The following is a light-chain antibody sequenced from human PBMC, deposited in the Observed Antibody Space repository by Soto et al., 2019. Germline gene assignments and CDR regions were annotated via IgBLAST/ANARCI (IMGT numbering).Light chain of an antibody. CDR2: LGS. CDR3: MQALQTPWT. Sequence: DLVMTQSPLSLPVTPGEPASISCRSSQSLQHSNGYNYLDWYLQKPGQSPQLLIYLGSHRASGVPDRXSGXXXXXDFXLKITRVEAEDVGVYYCMQALQTPWTFGQGTKVEIK. CDR1: QSLQHSNGYNY. J-gene: IGKJ1*01. V-gene: IGKV2-28*01.